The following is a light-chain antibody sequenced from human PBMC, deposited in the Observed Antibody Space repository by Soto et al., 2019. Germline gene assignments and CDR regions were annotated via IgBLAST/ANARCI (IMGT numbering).Light chain of an antibody. J-gene: IGKJ2*01. CDR2: GAS. V-gene: IGKV3-20*01. Sequence: EIVLTQSPGTLSLSPGERATLSCRASQSVNSNLLAWYQQKPGQAPRLLIYGASSRPGGIPDRFSGSGSGTDFTLTINRLEPEDFAVYYCQQYGRSPYTFAQGTKLEI. CDR1: QSVNSNL. CDR3: QQYGRSPYT.